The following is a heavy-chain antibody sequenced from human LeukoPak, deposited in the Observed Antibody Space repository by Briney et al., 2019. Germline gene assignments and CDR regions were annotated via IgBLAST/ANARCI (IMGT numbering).Heavy chain of an antibody. J-gene: IGHJ4*02. CDR1: GGSISSSSYY. CDR3: AREARSGYPSDRGLNLDY. CDR2: IYYSGST. V-gene: IGHV4-39*07. D-gene: IGHD3-3*01. Sequence: PSETLSLTCTVSGGSISSSSYYWGWIRQPPGKGLEWIGSIYYSGSTYYNPSLKSRVTISVDTSKNQFSLKLSSVTAADTAVYYCAREARSGYPSDRGLNLDYWGQGTLVTVSS.